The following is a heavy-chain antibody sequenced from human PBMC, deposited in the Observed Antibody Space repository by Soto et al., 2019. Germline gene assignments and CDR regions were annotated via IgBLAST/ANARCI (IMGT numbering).Heavy chain of an antibody. Sequence: EVQLVESGGGLVQPGGSLRLSCAASEFAFSTYNMNWVRQAPGKGLEWVSCIGSSGSYIYYADSVKGRFTISRDNAKISLYLQMNSLRAEDTAVYYCARAPCSGGSCYLGDWFDPWGQGTLVTVSS. CDR1: EFAFSTYN. V-gene: IGHV3-21*01. CDR2: IGSSGSYI. CDR3: ARAPCSGGSCYLGDWFDP. J-gene: IGHJ5*02. D-gene: IGHD2-15*01.